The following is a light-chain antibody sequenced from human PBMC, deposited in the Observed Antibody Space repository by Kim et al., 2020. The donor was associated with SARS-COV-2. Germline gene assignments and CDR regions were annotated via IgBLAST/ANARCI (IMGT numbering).Light chain of an antibody. V-gene: IGKV1-27*01. CDR2: AAS. CDR1: QGSSHD. CDR3: QKYNGAPWT. Sequence: ASVGDRVTITCRASQGSSHDLAWYQQKPGKVPKLLIFAASALHSGVPSRFSGSGSGTDFTLTISSLQPEDVATYYCQKYNGAPWTFGQGTKVDIK. J-gene: IGKJ1*01.